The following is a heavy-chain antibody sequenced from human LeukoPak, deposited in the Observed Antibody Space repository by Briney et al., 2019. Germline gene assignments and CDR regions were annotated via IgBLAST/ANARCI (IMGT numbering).Heavy chain of an antibody. D-gene: IGHD3-3*01. CDR3: ARPFLAD. J-gene: IGHJ4*02. CDR2: INPAESEG. CDR1: GFAFSDYW. V-gene: IGHV3-7*01. Sequence: GGSLRLSCAASGFAFSDYWMSWVRQAPGKGLEWVANINPAESEGYYVDSVKGRFTISRDNTKKSLSLQMNSLRAEDTAVYYCARPFLADSVQGTLVTVSS.